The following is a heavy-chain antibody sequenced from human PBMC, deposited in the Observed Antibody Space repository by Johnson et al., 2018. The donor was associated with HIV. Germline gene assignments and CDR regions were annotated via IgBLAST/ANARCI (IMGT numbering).Heavy chain of an antibody. Sequence: VQLVESGGGLVKPGGSLRLSCAASGFTFSNAWMSWVRQAPGKGLEWVGRIKSKTDGGTNDYAAPVKGRFTISRDDSKSTLYLQMNSLKTEDTAVYYCTTAIFGVIVHAFDIWGQGTMVTVSS. D-gene: IGHD3-3*01. CDR2: IKSKTDGGTN. J-gene: IGHJ3*02. V-gene: IGHV3-15*01. CDR3: TTAIFGVIVHAFDI. CDR1: GFTFSNAW.